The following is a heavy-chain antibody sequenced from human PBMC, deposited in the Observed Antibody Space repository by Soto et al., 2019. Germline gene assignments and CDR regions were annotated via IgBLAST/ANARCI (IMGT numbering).Heavy chain of an antibody. J-gene: IGHJ6*02. CDR2: FDPEDGET. Sequence: ASVKVSCKVSGYTLTELSMHWVRQAPGKGLEWMGGFDPEDGETIYAQKFQGRVTMTEDTSTDTAYMELSSLRSEDTAVYYCATKRYYYDRSYYYYGMDVWGQGTTVTVSS. CDR3: ATKRYYYDRSYYYYGMDV. CDR1: GYTLTELS. V-gene: IGHV1-24*01. D-gene: IGHD3-22*01.